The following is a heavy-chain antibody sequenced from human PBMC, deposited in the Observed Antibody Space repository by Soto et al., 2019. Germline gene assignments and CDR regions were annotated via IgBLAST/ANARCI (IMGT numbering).Heavy chain of an antibody. D-gene: IGHD1-26*01. V-gene: IGHV4-39*01. CDR1: GGSISIRHYY. Sequence: QLQLQESGPGLVKPSETLSLTCSVSGGSISIRHYYWGWIRQSPGKGLEWIGSILYSGDTYYNPSLKSRVTVSVDTSKNQFPLTLNSVTAAETTVYYCSRATEHPPYFDSWCQGTLVSVS. J-gene: IGHJ4*02. CDR3: SRATEHPPYFDS. CDR2: ILYSGDT.